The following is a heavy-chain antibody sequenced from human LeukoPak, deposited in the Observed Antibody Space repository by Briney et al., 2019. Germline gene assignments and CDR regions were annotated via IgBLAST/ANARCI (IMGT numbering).Heavy chain of an antibody. CDR1: GFPFSSYV. V-gene: IGHV3-23*01. CDR3: AKAAGSGGSWYVVFDY. CDR2: ISGNGGST. Sequence: GGSLRLSCAASGFPFSSYVMSWVRQAPGKGLEWVSGISGNGGSTFYADSVKGRFTISRNNSKDTLYLQMNSLRAEDTAVYYCAKAAGSGGSWYVVFDYWGQGTLVTVSS. J-gene: IGHJ4*02. D-gene: IGHD6-13*01.